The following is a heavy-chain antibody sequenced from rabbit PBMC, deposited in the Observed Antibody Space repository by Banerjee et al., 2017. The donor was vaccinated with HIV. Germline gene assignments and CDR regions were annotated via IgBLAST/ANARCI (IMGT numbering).Heavy chain of an antibody. Sequence: QSLEESGGDLVKPGASLTLTCTASGFSFSSSYYMCWVRQAPGKGLEWIGCIYTGSGSTYYASWAKGRFTISKTSSTTVTLQMTSLTASDTATYFCARDRGYAGSSYYGTTRLDLWGPGTLVTVS. CDR3: ARDRGYAGSSYYGTTRLDL. CDR1: GFSFSSSYY. CDR2: IYTGSGST. D-gene: IGHD8-1*01. J-gene: IGHJ3*01. V-gene: IGHV1S40*01.